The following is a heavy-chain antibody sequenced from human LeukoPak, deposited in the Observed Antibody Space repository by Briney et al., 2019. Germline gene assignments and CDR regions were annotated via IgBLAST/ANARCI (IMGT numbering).Heavy chain of an antibody. J-gene: IGHJ4*02. CDR3: ARGQIQLTH. Sequence: SETLSLTCTVSGGSVSSGSYYWSWIRQPPGKGLEWIGYIYFTGTTNYNPSLKSRASISLDTSKNQFSLKLSSVTAADTAVYYCARGQIQLTHWGQGTLVTVSS. V-gene: IGHV4-61*01. CDR2: IYFTGTT. CDR1: GGSVSSGSYY. D-gene: IGHD1-1*01.